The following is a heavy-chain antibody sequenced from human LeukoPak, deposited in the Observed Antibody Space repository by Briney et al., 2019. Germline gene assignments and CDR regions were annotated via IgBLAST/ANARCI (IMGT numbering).Heavy chain of an antibody. J-gene: IGHJ5*02. V-gene: IGHV4-59*01. CDR1: GGSISSYY. CDR2: IYCSGST. Sequence: PSETLSLTCTVSGGSISSYYWSWIRQPPGKGLEWIGYIYCSGSTNYNPSLKSRVTISVDTSKNQFSLKLSSVTAADTAVYYCARNRYYYDSSGYSFRWFDPWGQGTLVTVSS. CDR3: ARNRYYYDSSGYSFRWFDP. D-gene: IGHD3-22*01.